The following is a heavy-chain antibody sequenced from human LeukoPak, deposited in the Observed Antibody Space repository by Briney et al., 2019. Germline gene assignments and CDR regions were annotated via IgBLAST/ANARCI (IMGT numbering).Heavy chain of an antibody. CDR2: INHSGST. CDR3: ARGPSVRGVILLISNWFDP. Sequence: SETLSLTCAVYGGSFSGYYWSWIRQPPGKGLEWIGEINHSGSTNYNPSLKSRVTISVGTSKNQFSLKLSSVTAADTAVYYCARGPSVRGVILLISNWFDPWGQGTLVTVSS. D-gene: IGHD3-10*01. CDR1: GGSFSGYY. V-gene: IGHV4-34*01. J-gene: IGHJ5*02.